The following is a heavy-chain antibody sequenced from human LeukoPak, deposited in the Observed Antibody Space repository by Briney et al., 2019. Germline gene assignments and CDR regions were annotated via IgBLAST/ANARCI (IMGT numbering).Heavy chain of an antibody. J-gene: IGHJ4*02. D-gene: IGHD1-26*01. CDR2: IYYSGST. V-gene: IGHV4-39*01. Sequence: SETLSLTCTVSGGSISSSSYYWGWIRQPPGKGLEWIGSIYYSGSTYYNPSLKSRVTISVDTSKNQFSLKLSSVTAADTAVYYCARGGNSGSYYGYWGQGTLVTVSS. CDR1: GGSISSSSYY. CDR3: ARGGNSGSYYGY.